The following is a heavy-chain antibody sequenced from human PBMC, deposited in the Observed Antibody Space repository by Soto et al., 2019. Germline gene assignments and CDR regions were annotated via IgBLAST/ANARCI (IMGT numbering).Heavy chain of an antibody. CDR2: IYSGGST. J-gene: IGHJ4*02. V-gene: IGHV3-53*01. CDR1: GFTVSSNY. CDR3: ARYGYGSSGYYTYFDY. D-gene: IGHD3-22*01. Sequence: PGGSLRLSCAASGFTVSSNYMSWVRQAPGKGLEWVSVIYSGGSTYYADSVKGRFTISRDNSKNTLYLQMNSLRAEDTAVYYCARYGYGSSGYYTYFDYWGQGTLVTVSS.